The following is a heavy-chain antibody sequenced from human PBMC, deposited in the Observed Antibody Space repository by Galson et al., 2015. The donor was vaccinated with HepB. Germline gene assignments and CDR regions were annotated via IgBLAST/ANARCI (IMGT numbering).Heavy chain of an antibody. D-gene: IGHD3-22*01. Sequence: SCKASGGTFSSYTISWVRQAPGQGLEWMGRIIPILGIANYAQKFQGRVTITADKSTSTAYMELSSLRSEDTAVYYCARDRGYYDSSGYGVDWYFDLWGRGTLVTVSS. J-gene: IGHJ2*01. V-gene: IGHV1-69*04. CDR3: ARDRGYYDSSGYGVDWYFDL. CDR2: IIPILGIA. CDR1: GGTFSSYT.